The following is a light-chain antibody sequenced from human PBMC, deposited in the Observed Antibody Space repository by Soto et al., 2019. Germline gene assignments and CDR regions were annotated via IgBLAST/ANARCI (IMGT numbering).Light chain of an antibody. CDR3: QQYGSSLFT. J-gene: IGKJ3*01. CDR2: GTS. CDR1: QSVSSKY. Sequence: DIVLTQSPGTLSLSPGERATLSCRASQSVSSKYLAWYQQKPGQPPRVLIYGTSIRATGIPERFSGGGSGTDFTLTITRLESEDFAVYYCQQYGSSLFTFGRGTKVDF. V-gene: IGKV3-20*01.